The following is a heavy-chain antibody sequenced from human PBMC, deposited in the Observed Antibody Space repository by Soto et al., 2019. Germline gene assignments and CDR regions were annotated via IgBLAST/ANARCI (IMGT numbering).Heavy chain of an antibody. Sequence: GESLKISCKGSGYSFTSYWIGWVSQMPGKGLEWMGIIYPGDSDTRYSPSFQGQVTISADKSISTAYLQWSSLKASDTAMYYCARSEDYYDSSGYGPYYYGMDVWGQGTTVTVSS. J-gene: IGHJ6*02. CDR2: IYPGDSDT. CDR3: ARSEDYYDSSGYGPYYYGMDV. D-gene: IGHD3-22*01. V-gene: IGHV5-51*01. CDR1: GYSFTSYW.